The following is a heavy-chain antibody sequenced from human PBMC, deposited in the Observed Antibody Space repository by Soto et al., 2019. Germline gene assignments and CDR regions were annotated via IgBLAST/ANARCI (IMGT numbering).Heavy chain of an antibody. J-gene: IGHJ6*03. CDR1: GGSISSYY. Sequence: SETLSLTCTVSGGSISSYYWSWIRQPPGKGLEWIGYIYYSGSTNYNPSLKSRVTISVDTSKNQFSLKLSSVTAADTAVYYCARARITIFGVGLKDYYYMDVWGRGTTVTVSS. D-gene: IGHD3-3*01. CDR3: ARARITIFGVGLKDYYYMDV. CDR2: IYYSGST. V-gene: IGHV4-59*01.